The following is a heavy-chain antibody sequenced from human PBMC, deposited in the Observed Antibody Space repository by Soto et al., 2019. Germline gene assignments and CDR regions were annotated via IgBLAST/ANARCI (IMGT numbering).Heavy chain of an antibody. CDR3: ARRGSGRYYEY. CDR2: ISGSGGST. Sequence: EVQLLESGGGLVQPGGSLRLSCAASGFTFSSYAMRWVRQAPVKGLEWVSAISGSGGSTYYADSVKGRFTISRDNSKNTLYLQMHSLRAEDTAVYYCARRGSGRYYEYWGQGTLVTVSS. V-gene: IGHV3-23*01. CDR1: GFTFSSYA. J-gene: IGHJ4*02. D-gene: IGHD6-19*01.